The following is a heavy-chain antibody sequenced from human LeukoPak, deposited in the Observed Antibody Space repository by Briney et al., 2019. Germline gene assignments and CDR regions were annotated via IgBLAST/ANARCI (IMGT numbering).Heavy chain of an antibody. Sequence: PGGSLRLSCAVSGFTFSSSWMHRVRQAPGKGLVWVSHIKTDGSTTAYADSVKGRFTISRDNAKNTLYLQMNSLRAEDTGVYYCARGNQQLPRSTPDYWGQGILVTVSS. J-gene: IGHJ4*02. D-gene: IGHD2-2*01. CDR1: GFTFSSSW. CDR2: IKTDGSTT. V-gene: IGHV3-74*01. CDR3: ARGNQQLPRSTPDY.